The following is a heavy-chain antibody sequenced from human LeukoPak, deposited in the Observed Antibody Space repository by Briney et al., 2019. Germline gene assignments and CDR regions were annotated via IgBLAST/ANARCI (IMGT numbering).Heavy chain of an antibody. Sequence: SGTLSLTCAVSGGSISSNNWWSWVRQPPGKGLEWIGEIYHSGSTNYNPSLRSRVTISVDKSKNQFSLKLSSVTAADTAVYYCAREGNYYDNYGTTSDFDYWGQGTLVTVFS. V-gene: IGHV4-4*02. CDR2: IYHSGST. CDR3: AREGNYYDNYGTTSDFDY. J-gene: IGHJ4*02. CDR1: GGSISSNNW. D-gene: IGHD3-22*01.